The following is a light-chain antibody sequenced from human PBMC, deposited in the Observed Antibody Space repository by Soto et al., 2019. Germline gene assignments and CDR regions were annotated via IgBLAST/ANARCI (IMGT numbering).Light chain of an antibody. CDR1: QSVSSSY. CDR3: QQYGSSPQT. V-gene: IGKV3-20*01. J-gene: IGKJ2*01. Sequence: EIVLTQSPGTLSLSPGERATLSCRASQSVSSSYLAWYQQKPGQAPRLLIYGASSRATGIPDRCSGSGSGTDFNLTISRLEPEEFAVYYCQQYGSSPQTFRQGTKLQIK. CDR2: GAS.